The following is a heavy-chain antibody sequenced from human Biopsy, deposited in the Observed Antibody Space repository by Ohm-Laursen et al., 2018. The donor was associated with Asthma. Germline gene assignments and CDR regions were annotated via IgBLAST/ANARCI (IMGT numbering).Heavy chain of an antibody. J-gene: IGHJ6*02. CDR1: GGTFSRYA. D-gene: IGHD4-17*01. V-gene: IGHV1-69*13. CDR3: AREVSTVDYGYYYFAMDV. CDR2: IIPVFGTS. Sequence: GASVKVSCKASGGTFSRYAIGWVRQAPGQGLEWMGGIIPVFGTSNYAQKFQGRVTFTADGSTSSAYMKLSSLTSEDSAVYYCAREVSTVDYGYYYFAMDVWGQGTTVTVSS.